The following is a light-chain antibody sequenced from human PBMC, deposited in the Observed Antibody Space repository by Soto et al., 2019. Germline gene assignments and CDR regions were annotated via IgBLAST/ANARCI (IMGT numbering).Light chain of an antibody. CDR3: MQALQTPYS. Sequence: DIVMTQSPLSLPVSPGEPASISCRSSQSLLHRNGYSSLDWYLQKPGQSPRLLIYLASTRASGVHDKFSASGSGNVFTQKISRVEAEDVGIYYCMQALQTPYSFGQGTMLEI. CDR2: LAS. J-gene: IGKJ2*01. CDR1: QSLLHRNGYSS. V-gene: IGKV2-28*01.